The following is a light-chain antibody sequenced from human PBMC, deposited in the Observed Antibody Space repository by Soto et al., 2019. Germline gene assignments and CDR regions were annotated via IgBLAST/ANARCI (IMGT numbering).Light chain of an antibody. CDR2: GAS. CDR1: QSVSSN. V-gene: IGKV3-15*01. CDR3: QQYGSSPIT. Sequence: EIVMTQSPATLSVSPGERATLSCRASQSVSSNLAWYQQKPGQAPRLLIYGASTRATGIPARFSGSGSGTEFTLTISSLQPEDFAVYYCQQYGSSPITFGQGTRLEI. J-gene: IGKJ5*01.